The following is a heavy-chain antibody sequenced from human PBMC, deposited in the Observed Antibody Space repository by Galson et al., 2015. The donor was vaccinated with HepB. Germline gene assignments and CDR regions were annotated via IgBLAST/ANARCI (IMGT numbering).Heavy chain of an antibody. CDR2: INPNSGGT. J-gene: IGHJ6*03. Sequence: SVKVSCKASGYTFTGYYMHWVRQAPGQGLEWMGWINPNSGGTNYAQKFQGRVTMTRDTSISTAYMELSRLRSDDTAVYYCARDYVGCSSTSCDYYYMDVWGKGTTVTVSS. CDR1: GYTFTGYY. D-gene: IGHD2-2*01. V-gene: IGHV1-2*02. CDR3: ARDYVGCSSTSCDYYYMDV.